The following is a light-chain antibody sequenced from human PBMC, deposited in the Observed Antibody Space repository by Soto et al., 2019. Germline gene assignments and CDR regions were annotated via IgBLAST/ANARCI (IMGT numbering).Light chain of an antibody. V-gene: IGKV3-11*01. CDR1: QSISNY. Sequence: IVLTQSPATLSLSPWERATLSCLASQSISNYLAWYKQKPGQAPRLLIYDASNRATGIPARFSGSGSGTDFTLTISSLEPEDFAVYYCQQRSNWPITFGQGTRLEIK. CDR3: QQRSNWPIT. J-gene: IGKJ5*01. CDR2: DAS.